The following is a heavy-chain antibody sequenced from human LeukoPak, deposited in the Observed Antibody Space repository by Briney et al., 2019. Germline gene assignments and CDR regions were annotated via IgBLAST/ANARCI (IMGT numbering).Heavy chain of an antibody. J-gene: IGHJ6*02. Sequence: ASVKVSCKASGYTFSNYGISWVRQAPGQGLEWMGWISGYNGNTNYAQKFQGRVTMTTDTSTSTAYMELRSLRSDDTAVYYCAKTDHIVFYYYNGMDVWGQGTTVTVSS. CDR1: GYTFSNYG. V-gene: IGHV1-18*01. D-gene: IGHD2-21*01. CDR3: AKTDHIVFYYYNGMDV. CDR2: ISGYNGNT.